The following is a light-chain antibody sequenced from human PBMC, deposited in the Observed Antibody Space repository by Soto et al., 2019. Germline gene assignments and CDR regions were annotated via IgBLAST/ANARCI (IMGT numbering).Light chain of an antibody. CDR1: SSNLGAGFD. CDR2: ANT. V-gene: IGLV1-40*01. J-gene: IGLJ1*01. Sequence: QSVLTQPPSVSGALGQMITISCTGSSSNLGAGFDVHWYQQLPGTVPKLLIYANTLRPSGVPDRFSASKSGTSASLAITGVQAEDEGDYYCHSFEHNVRAYLFGNGTKVTVL. CDR3: HSFEHNVRAYL.